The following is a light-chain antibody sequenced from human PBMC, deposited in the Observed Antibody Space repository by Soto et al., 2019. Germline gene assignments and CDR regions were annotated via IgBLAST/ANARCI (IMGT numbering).Light chain of an antibody. CDR2: EVT. CDR3: ASYTSFNTRV. Sequence: QSALTQPASVSGSPGQSITISCTGTNTDIGDYDYVSWYQQHPGKAPKLMIYEVTNRPSGVSYRFSGSKSGNTASLTISGLQAEDEADYYCASYTSFNTRVFGTGTKLTVL. V-gene: IGLV2-14*01. CDR1: NTDIGDYDY. J-gene: IGLJ1*01.